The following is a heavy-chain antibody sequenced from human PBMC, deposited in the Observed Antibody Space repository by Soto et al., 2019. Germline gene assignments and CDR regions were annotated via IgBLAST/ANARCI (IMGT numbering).Heavy chain of an antibody. J-gene: IGHJ5*02. CDR2: IYGDEDK. V-gene: IGHV2-5*02. D-gene: IGHD6-19*01. Sequence: QITLKESGPTLVKPTQTLTLSCTFSGFSLSTSGVGVGWIRQPPGKALEWLALIYGDEDKRYSPSLKSMLTITKHPSKNQVLLTMTNIDPVDTATYYCAHSSIEVASLNWFDPWGQGTLVTVSS. CDR1: GFSLSTSGVG. CDR3: AHSSIEVASLNWFDP.